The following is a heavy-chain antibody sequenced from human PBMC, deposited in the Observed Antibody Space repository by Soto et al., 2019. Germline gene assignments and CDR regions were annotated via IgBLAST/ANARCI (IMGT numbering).Heavy chain of an antibody. J-gene: IGHJ6*02. D-gene: IGHD3-10*01. Sequence: GASVKVSCKASGYTFTSYDINWVRQATGQGLEWMGWMNPNSGNTGYARKFQGRVTMTRNTSISTAYMELSSLRSEDTAVYYCAKMVRGAGGYYYYYGMDVWGQGTTVTVSS. CDR1: GYTFTSYD. V-gene: IGHV1-8*01. CDR3: AKMVRGAGGYYYYYGMDV. CDR2: MNPNSGNT.